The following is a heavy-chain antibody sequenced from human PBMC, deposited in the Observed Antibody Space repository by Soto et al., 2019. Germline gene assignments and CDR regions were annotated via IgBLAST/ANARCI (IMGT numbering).Heavy chain of an antibody. V-gene: IGHV4-34*01. CDR2: INHSRST. D-gene: IGHD2-15*01. CDR1: GWSFSGYY. Sequence: PLETLSLTCAVYGWSFSGYYWSWIRQPPGKGLKWIGEINHSRSTNYNPSLKSRVIISVDTSKNQFSLKLISVAAADTAVFYCARGGSPTLYCCGGSCQRDYYYMVVWGKGNTVTVSS. J-gene: IGHJ6*03. CDR3: ARGGSPTLYCCGGSCQRDYYYMVV.